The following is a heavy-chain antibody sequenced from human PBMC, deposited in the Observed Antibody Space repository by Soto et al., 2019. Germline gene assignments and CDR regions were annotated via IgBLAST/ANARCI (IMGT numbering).Heavy chain of an antibody. J-gene: IGHJ6*02. CDR2: INPSGGGT. D-gene: IGHD4-17*01. Sequence: QVHLVQSGAEVKKPGASVTFPCKASGYTFSNYYMHWVRQAPGQGLEWVGIINPSGGGTTYAQNFQGRVTMTRDTSTSTVYMELNSLRSEDTAVYYCARGPKLTDVGDRGYYGMEVWGHGTTVTVSS. CDR1: GYTFSNYY. V-gene: IGHV1-46*01. CDR3: ARGPKLTDVGDRGYYGMEV.